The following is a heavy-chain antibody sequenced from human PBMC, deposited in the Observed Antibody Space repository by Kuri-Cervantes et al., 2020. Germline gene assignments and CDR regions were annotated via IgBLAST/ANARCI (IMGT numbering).Heavy chain of an antibody. CDR1: GGSLSGFY. V-gene: IGHV4-34*01. J-gene: IGHJ2*01. Sequence: SETLSLTCAVYGGSLSGFYWNWIRQPPGKGLEWIGEITHSGGTKYNPSLESRATLSVDTSRNQFSLRLTSVTAADTAVYYCARGIAVAGYWYFDLWGRGTLVTVSS. CDR2: ITHSGGT. D-gene: IGHD6-19*01. CDR3: ARGIAVAGYWYFDL.